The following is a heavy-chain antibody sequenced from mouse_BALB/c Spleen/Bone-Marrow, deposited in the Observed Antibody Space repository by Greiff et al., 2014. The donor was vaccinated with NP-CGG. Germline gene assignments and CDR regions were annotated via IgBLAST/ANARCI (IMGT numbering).Heavy chain of an antibody. Sequence: EVKLEESGPELVKPGASVKISCKASGYTFTDYNMHWVKQSHGKSLEWIGYIYPYNGGTVYKQKFKSKATLTVDNSSNTANMELRSLTSEDSAVYYCARGAAYGYYLGLAYWGQGTLVTVSA. CDR1: GYTFTDYN. CDR2: IYPYNGGT. J-gene: IGHJ3*01. V-gene: IGHV1S29*02. CDR3: ARGAAYGYYLGLAY. D-gene: IGHD2-3*01.